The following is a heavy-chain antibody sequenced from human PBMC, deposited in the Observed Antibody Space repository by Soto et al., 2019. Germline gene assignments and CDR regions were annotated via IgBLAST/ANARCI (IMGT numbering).Heavy chain of an antibody. J-gene: IGHJ4*02. CDR1: GGSISNGDYY. CDR3: ATGADYDFWSGDGY. CDR2: IHYSGNT. D-gene: IGHD3-3*01. V-gene: IGHV4-30-4*01. Sequence: QVQLQESGPGLVKPSQTLSLTCTVSGGSISNGDYYWSWIRQPPGKGLEWIGYIHYSGNTYYNPSLKSRVTISVDTSKNQFSLKLRSVTAADTAVYYCATGADYDFWSGDGYWGQGTLVTVSS.